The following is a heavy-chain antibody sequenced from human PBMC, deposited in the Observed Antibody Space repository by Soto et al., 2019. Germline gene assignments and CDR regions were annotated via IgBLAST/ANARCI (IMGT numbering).Heavy chain of an antibody. V-gene: IGHV5-51*01. J-gene: IGHJ4*02. D-gene: IGHD2-8*01. Sequence: GESLKISCEGSGYSFTSYWIGWVRQMPGKGLEWMGTIYPDDSDTRYSPSFQGQVTISADKSISTAYLQWSSLKASDTAMYYCARLHCTKDVCYEGTFDYWGRGTLVTVSS. CDR1: GYSFTSYW. CDR3: ARLHCTKDVCYEGTFDY. CDR2: IYPDDSDT.